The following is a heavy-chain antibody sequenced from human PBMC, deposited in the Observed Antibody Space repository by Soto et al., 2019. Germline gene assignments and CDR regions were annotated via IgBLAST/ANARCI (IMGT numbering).Heavy chain of an antibody. D-gene: IGHD3-16*01. CDR1: VFPFANYD. Sequence: GGSRRLSCAASVFPFANYDMSGVRQAPGKGLEWVSAIRDAGDSTYSAASVRGRFTISRDNSKNTLYLQMSSLRVEDTAIYYCARRGDVLGSYFDFWGQGTLVTVSS. J-gene: IGHJ4*02. CDR3: ARRGDVLGSYFDF. CDR2: IRDAGDST. V-gene: IGHV3-23*01.